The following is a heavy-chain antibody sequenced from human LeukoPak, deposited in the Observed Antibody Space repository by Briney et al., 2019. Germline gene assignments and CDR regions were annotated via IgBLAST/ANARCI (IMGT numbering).Heavy chain of an antibody. CDR1: GGSIRTDY. D-gene: IGHD6-6*01. J-gene: IGHJ4*02. CDR2: VHYSGTT. V-gene: IGHV4-59*01. Sequence: SETLSLTCTVSGGSIRTDYWSWIRQPPGKGLEWIAFVHYSGTTNYNPSLKSRVTIPVDTSKSQFSLKLSSVTAADTAVYYCARGGASSKFFDYWGQGALVTVSS. CDR3: ARGGASSKFFDY.